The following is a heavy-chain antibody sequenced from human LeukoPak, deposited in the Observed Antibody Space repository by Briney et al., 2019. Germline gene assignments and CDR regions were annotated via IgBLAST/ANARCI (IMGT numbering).Heavy chain of an antibody. CDR3: AKSPSSGWSKKAFDI. D-gene: IGHD6-19*01. J-gene: IGHJ3*02. Sequence: ASVKVSCTASGYTFTSYAMNWVRQAPGQGLEWMGWINTNTGNPTYAQGFTGRFVFSLDTSVSTAYLQISSLKAEDTAVYYCAKSPSSGWSKKAFDIWGQGTMVTVSS. CDR2: INTNTGNP. V-gene: IGHV7-4-1*02. CDR1: GYTFTSYA.